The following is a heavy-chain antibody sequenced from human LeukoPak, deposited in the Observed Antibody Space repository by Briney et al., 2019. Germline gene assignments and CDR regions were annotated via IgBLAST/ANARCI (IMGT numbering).Heavy chain of an antibody. D-gene: IGHD4-17*01. CDR3: ARVGYGDYYFDY. CDR2: INHSGST. J-gene: IGHJ4*02. Sequence: SETLSLTCAVYGGSFSGYYWSWIRQPPGKGLEWIGEINHSGSTNYNPSLKSRVTISVDTSKNQFSLKLSSVTAADTAVYYCARVGYGDYYFDYWGQGTLDTVSS. CDR1: GGSFSGYY. V-gene: IGHV4-34*01.